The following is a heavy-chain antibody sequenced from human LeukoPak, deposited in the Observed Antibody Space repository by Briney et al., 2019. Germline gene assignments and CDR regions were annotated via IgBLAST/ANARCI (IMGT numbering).Heavy chain of an antibody. CDR1: GGTFSSYA. V-gene: IGHV1-69*04. CDR3: ARAELIAAAGLGV. CDR2: IIPILGIA. D-gene: IGHD6-13*01. J-gene: IGHJ4*02. Sequence: SVKVSCKASGGTFSSYAISWVRQAPGQGLEWMGRIIPILGIANYAQKFQGRVTITADRSTSTAYMELSSLRSEDTAVYYCARAELIAAAGLGVWGQGTLVTVSS.